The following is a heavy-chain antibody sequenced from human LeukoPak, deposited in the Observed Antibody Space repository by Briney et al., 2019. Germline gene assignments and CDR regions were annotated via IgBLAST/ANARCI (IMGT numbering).Heavy chain of an antibody. CDR1: GFTFSSYW. Sequence: GGSLRLSCAASGFTFSSYWMGWVRQAPGKGLEWVANIKQDGSEKYYVDSVKGRFTISRDNAKNSLYLQMNSLRAEDTAVYYCARERVSGSFDYWGQGTLVTVSS. CDR2: IKQDGSEK. J-gene: IGHJ4*02. V-gene: IGHV3-7*01. D-gene: IGHD5-12*01. CDR3: ARERVSGSFDY.